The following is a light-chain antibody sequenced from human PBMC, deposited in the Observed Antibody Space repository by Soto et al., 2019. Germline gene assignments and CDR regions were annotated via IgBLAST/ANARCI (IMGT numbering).Light chain of an antibody. CDR3: QPYGNLPMYT. Sequence: EIVLTQSPGTLSLSPGERATLSCRASQRVSSNYLAWYQQKPGQAPRLLIYGASSRATDIPDRFSGSGSGTDFTLTISRLEPEDFAVYYCQPYGNLPMYTFGQGTKLEIK. J-gene: IGKJ2*01. CDR2: GAS. V-gene: IGKV3-20*01. CDR1: QRVSSNY.